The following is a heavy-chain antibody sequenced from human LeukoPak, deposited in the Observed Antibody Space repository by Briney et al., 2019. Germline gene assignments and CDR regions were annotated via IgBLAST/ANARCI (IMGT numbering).Heavy chain of an antibody. CDR1: GFTFSSYW. CDR3: ARDLIEAMRDLRGVITPNWFDP. V-gene: IGHV3-7*01. CDR2: IKQDGSEK. J-gene: IGHJ5*02. Sequence: PGGSLRLSCAASGFTFSSYWMSWVRQAPGKGLEWVANIKQDGSEKYYVDSVKGRFTISRDNAKNSLYLRMNSLRAEDTAVYYCARDLIEAMRDLRGVITPNWFDPWGQGTLVTVSS. D-gene: IGHD3-10*01.